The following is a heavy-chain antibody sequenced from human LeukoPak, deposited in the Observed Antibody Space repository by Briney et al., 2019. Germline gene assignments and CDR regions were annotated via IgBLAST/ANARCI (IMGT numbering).Heavy chain of an antibody. V-gene: IGHV3-30*02. D-gene: IGHD5-18*01. CDR3: AKGLLGLQNDP. CDR2: IRYDGSNK. CDR1: GFTFGSYA. J-gene: IGHJ5*02. Sequence: GGSLRLSCAASGFTFGSYAMSWVRQAPGKGLEWVAFIRYDGSNKYYADSVKGRFTISRDNFKNTLYLQMNSLRAEDTAVYYCAKGLLGLQNDPWGQGTLVTVSS.